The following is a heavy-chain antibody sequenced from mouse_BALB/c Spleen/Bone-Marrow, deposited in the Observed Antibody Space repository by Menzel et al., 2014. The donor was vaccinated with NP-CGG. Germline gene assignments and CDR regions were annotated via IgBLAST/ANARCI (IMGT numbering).Heavy chain of an antibody. CDR3: ARNLRGNYGFDY. J-gene: IGHJ2*01. CDR1: GFSLISYG. D-gene: IGHD2-1*01. Sequence: QVQLQQSGPGLVQPSQSLSITCTVSGFSLISYGVHWVRQSPGKGLEWLGVIWSGGSTDYNAAFISRLSISKDNSKSQVFFKMNSLQANDTAIYYCARNLRGNYGFDYWGQGTTLTVSS. V-gene: IGHV2-2*02. CDR2: IWSGGST.